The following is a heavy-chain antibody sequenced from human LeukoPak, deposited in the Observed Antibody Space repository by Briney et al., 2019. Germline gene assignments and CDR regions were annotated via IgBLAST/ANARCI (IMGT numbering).Heavy chain of an antibody. CDR3: ARVEGLWFGELLISAFDI. CDR1: GFTFSSYG. J-gene: IGHJ3*02. V-gene: IGHV3-33*01. CDR2: IWYDGSNK. Sequence: GGSLRLSCAASGFTFSSYGMHWVRQAPGKGLEWVAVIWYDGSNKYYADSVKGRFTISRDNSKNTLYLQMNSLRAEDTAVYYCARVEGLWFGELLISAFDIWGQGTMVTVSS. D-gene: IGHD3-10*01.